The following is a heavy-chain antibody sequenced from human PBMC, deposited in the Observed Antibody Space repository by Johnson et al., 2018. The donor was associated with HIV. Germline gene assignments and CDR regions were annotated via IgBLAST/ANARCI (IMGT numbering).Heavy chain of an antibody. V-gene: IGHV3-15*01. CDR2: IKSKTDGGTT. CDR1: VFTFSNAW. J-gene: IGHJ3*02. CDR3: TTAPSNWGNAFDI. D-gene: IGHD7-27*01. Sequence: VQLVESGGGLVKPGGSLRLSCVASVFTFSNAWMSWVRQAPGKGLEWVGRIKSKTDGGTTDYAAPVKGRFTISRDDSKNTLYLQMNSLKTEDTAVYYCTTAPSNWGNAFDIWGQGTMVTVSS.